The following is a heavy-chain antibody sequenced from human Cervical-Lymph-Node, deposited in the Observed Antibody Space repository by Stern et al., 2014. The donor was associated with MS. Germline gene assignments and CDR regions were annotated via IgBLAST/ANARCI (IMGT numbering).Heavy chain of an antibody. V-gene: IGHV5-51*03. J-gene: IGHJ4*02. Sequence: VQLVESGAELKKPGESLKISCKTSGYNFINYWIAWVRQGPGKGLEWIGLIYPDDSDSSYSPSFQVHVTMSVDKSITTAYLQWNNLRASDTAVYFCARWSVACDYWGQGALITVSS. CDR1: GYNFINYW. CDR2: IYPDDSDS. CDR3: ARWSVACDY.